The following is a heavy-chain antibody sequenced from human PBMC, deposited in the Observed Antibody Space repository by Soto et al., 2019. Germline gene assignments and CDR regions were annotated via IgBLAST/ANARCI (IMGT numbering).Heavy chain of an antibody. Sequence: EVQLVESGGGLVQPGGSLRLSCAASGFTVSSNYMSWVRQAPGKGLEWVSVIYSGGSTYYADSVKGRFTISRDNSKNTLYLQMNSLRAEDTAVYYCARDHTDYYYYYMDVWGKGTTVTVSS. CDR2: IYSGGST. V-gene: IGHV3-66*01. J-gene: IGHJ6*03. CDR1: GFTVSSNY. D-gene: IGHD5-18*01. CDR3: ARDHTDYYYYYMDV.